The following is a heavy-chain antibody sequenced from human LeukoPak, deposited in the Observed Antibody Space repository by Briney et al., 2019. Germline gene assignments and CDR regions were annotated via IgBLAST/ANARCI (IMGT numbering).Heavy chain of an antibody. CDR2: IYQNGTP. D-gene: IGHD1-26*01. Sequence: PSETLSLTCAVSGGSISSADYTWSWIRQPPGEGLEWIGFIYQNGTPYYNPSLKSRVTMSIDRSKNQFSLKLSSVTAADTAVYYCARIPLLFPNGDYYGEYYFDYWGQGTLVTVSS. V-gene: IGHV4-30-2*01. J-gene: IGHJ4*02. CDR3: ARIPLLFPNGDYYGEYYFDY. CDR1: GGSISSADYT.